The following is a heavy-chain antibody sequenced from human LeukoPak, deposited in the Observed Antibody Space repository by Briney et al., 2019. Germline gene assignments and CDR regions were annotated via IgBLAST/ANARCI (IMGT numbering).Heavy chain of an antibody. D-gene: IGHD2-2*01. J-gene: IGHJ4*02. CDR3: ARLHPRYCSSTSCLRAFDY. CDR2: IYTSGST. Sequence: SETLSLTCTVSGGSISSCYWSWIRQPPGKGLEWIGYIYTSGSTNYNPSLKSRVTISVDTSKNQFSLKLSSVTAADTAVYYCARLHPRYCSSTSCLRAFDYWGQGTLVTVSS. CDR1: GGSISSCY. V-gene: IGHV4-4*09.